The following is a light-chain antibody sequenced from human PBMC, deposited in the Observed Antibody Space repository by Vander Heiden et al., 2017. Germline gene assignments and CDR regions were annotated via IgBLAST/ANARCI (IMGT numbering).Light chain of an antibody. CDR2: DVS. CDR1: SSDVGGYNY. Sequence: QSALTQPRSVSGSPGQSVTISCTGTSSDVGGYNYVSWYQQHPGKAPKLMMYDVSTRPSGVPDRFSGSKSGNTASLTIYGLQAEDEADYYCCSFAGSYTFEVFGGGTKLTVL. CDR3: CSFAGSYTFEV. J-gene: IGLJ3*02. V-gene: IGLV2-11*01.